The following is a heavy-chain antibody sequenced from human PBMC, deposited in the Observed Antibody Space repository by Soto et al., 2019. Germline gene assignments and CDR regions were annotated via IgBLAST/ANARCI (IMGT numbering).Heavy chain of an antibody. V-gene: IGHV3-21*01. CDR3: ARDPRIAAAPPGY. CDR2: ISSSSSYI. J-gene: IGHJ4*02. CDR1: GFTFSSYS. D-gene: IGHD6-13*01. Sequence: GGSLRLSCAASGFTFSSYSMNWVRQAPGKGLEWVSSISSSSSYIYYADSVKGRFTISRDNAKNSLYLQMNSLRAEDTAVYYCARDPRIAAAPPGYWGQGTLITFPS.